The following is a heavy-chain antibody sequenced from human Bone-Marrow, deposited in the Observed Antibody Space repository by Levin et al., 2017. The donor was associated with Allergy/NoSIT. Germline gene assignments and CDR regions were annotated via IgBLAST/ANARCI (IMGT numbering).Heavy chain of an antibody. CDR3: ARGGPYGY. V-gene: IGHV3-53*01. CDR1: GFTVSNNY. J-gene: IGHJ4*02. CDR2: IYSAGST. Sequence: GESLKISCAVSGFTVSNNYMSWVRQAPGKGLEWVSVIYSAGSTYYADSVRGRFAISRDNSKNTLFLQMNSLRADDTAVYYCARGGPYGYWGQGTLVTVSS. D-gene: IGHD3-16*01.